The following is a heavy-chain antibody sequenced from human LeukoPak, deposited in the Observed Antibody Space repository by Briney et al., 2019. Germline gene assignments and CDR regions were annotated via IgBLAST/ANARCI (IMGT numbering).Heavy chain of an antibody. D-gene: IGHD3-3*01. Sequence: GGSLRLSCAASGFTVSNNYMSWVRQAPGKGLEWVSVIYSDGGTFYSDSVKGRFTISRDYSKNTLYLQMNSLRADDTAVYYCARDPKNYDFWSGYYYYYYYGMDVWGQGTTVTVSS. CDR2: IYSDGGT. CDR1: GFTVSNNY. V-gene: IGHV3-53*01. J-gene: IGHJ6*02. CDR3: ARDPKNYDFWSGYYYYYYYGMDV.